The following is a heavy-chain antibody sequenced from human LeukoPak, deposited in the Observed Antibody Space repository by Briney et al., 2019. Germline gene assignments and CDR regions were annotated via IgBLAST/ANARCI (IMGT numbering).Heavy chain of an antibody. D-gene: IGHD3-22*01. V-gene: IGHV1-69*13. J-gene: IGHJ4*02. CDR3: AALPGHDSSGYYPY. CDR2: VIPIFGTA. Sequence: SVKVSCKASGGTFSSYAISWVRQAPGQGLEWMGGVIPIFGTANYAQKFQGRVTITADESTSTAYMELSSLRSEDTAVYYCAALPGHDSSGYYPYWGQGTLVTVSS. CDR1: GGTFSSYA.